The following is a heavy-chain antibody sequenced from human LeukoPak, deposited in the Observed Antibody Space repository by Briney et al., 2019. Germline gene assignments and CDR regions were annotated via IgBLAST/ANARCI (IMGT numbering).Heavy chain of an antibody. CDR3: AGVPAAYYYYYYMDV. Sequence: SETLSLTCTVSGGSISSYYWSWIRQPPGKGLEWIGYIYYSGSTNYNPSLKSRVTISVDTSKNQFSLKLSSVTAADTAVYYCAGVPAAYYYYYYMDVWGKGTTVTVS. D-gene: IGHD2-2*01. CDR1: GGSISSYY. J-gene: IGHJ6*03. V-gene: IGHV4-59*01. CDR2: IYYSGST.